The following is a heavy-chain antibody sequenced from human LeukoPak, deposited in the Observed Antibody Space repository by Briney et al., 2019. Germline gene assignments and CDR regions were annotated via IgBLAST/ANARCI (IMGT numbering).Heavy chain of an antibody. CDR3: AREVRDFWSGYYFDY. CDR1: GFTFSSYW. CDR2: INSDGSST. Sequence: GGSLRLSCAASGFTFSSYWMHWVRQAPGKGLVWVSRINSDGSSTSYADSVKGRFTISRDNAKNTLYLQMDSLRAEDTAVYYCAREVRDFWSGYYFDYWGQGTLVTVSS. J-gene: IGHJ4*02. D-gene: IGHD3-3*01. V-gene: IGHV3-74*01.